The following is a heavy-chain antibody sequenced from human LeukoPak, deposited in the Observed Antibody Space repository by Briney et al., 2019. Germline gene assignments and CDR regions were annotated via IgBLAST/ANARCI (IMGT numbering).Heavy chain of an antibody. D-gene: IGHD2-21*01. Sequence: SETLSLTCAVYGGSFSGYYWSWIRQPPGKGLEWIGEINHSGSTNYNPSLKSRVTISVDTSKNQFSLKLSSVTAADTAVYYCAREVRKHYYYYMDVWGKGTTVTVSS. V-gene: IGHV4-34*01. CDR3: AREVRKHYYYYMDV. J-gene: IGHJ6*03. CDR2: INHSGST. CDR1: GGSFSGYY.